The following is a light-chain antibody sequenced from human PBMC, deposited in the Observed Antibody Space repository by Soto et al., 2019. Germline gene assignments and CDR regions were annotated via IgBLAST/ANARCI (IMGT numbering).Light chain of an antibody. CDR2: DAS. CDR1: QSIASW. Sequence: EIVIAQSPDTLSASAGDRVTIACRASQSIASWLAWYQQREGKAPNILIYDASSLESGVPSRFSGIGSGTEFTLSVSRLQPDDYATYYCQQYDTSPYTFGQGTRLEIK. J-gene: IGKJ5*01. CDR3: QQYDTSPYT. V-gene: IGKV1-5*01.